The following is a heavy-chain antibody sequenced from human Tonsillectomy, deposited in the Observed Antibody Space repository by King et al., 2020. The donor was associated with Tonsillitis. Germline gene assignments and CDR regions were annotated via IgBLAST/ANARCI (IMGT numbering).Heavy chain of an antibody. CDR3: AKDPYPALSPPDHFPFDF. CDR2: ISYDGSYK. CDR1: GFTFSSYG. J-gene: IGHJ4*02. D-gene: IGHD3-3*02. Sequence: VQLVESGGGVVQPGRSLRLSCAASGFTFSSYGMHWVRQAPGKGLEWVALISYDGSYKYSADSVKGRFTISRDNSKNTLYLQMNSLRAEDTAVYYCAKDPYPALSPPDHFPFDFWGQGTLVTVSS. V-gene: IGHV3-30*18.